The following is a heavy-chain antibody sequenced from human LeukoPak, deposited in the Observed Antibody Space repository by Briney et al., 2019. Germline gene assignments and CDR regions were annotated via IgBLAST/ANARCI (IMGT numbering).Heavy chain of an antibody. CDR2: IYYSGST. V-gene: IGHV4-59*01. D-gene: IGHD3-22*01. J-gene: IGHJ5*02. CDR3: ASGGTPYYYDSSGPFDP. Sequence: SETLSLTCTVSGGSISSYYWSWIRQPPGKGLEWIGYIYYSGSTNYNPSLKSRVTISVDTSKNQFSLKLSSVTAADTAVYYCASGGTPYYYDSSGPFDPWGRGTLVTVSS. CDR1: GGSISSYY.